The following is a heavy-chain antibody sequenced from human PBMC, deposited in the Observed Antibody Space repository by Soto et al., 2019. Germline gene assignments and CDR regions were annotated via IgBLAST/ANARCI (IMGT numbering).Heavy chain of an antibody. J-gene: IGHJ6*02. V-gene: IGHV1-8*02. D-gene: IGHD1-1*01. CDR1: AYTFTGYD. CDR3: ASVQSDYYYGMDV. CDR2: MNPNSGNT. Sequence: ASLIGSWKASAYTFTGYDINCVPQATGQGLEWMGWMNPNSGNTGYAQKFQGRVTMTRNTSISTAYMELSSLRSEDTAVYYCASVQSDYYYGMDVCGQGTTVTVSS.